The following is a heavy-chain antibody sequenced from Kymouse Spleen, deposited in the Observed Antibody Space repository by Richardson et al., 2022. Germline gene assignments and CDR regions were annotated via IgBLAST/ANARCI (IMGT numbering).Heavy chain of an antibody. J-gene: IGHJ5*02. D-gene: IGHD6-6*01. CDR2: IWYDGSNK. V-gene: IGHV3-33*01. CDR3: ARDEYSSSSNGWFDP. Sequence: QVQLVESGGGVVQPGRSLRLSCAASGFTFSSYGMHWVRQAPGKGLEWVAVIWYDGSNKYYADSVKGRFTISRDNSKNTLYLQMNSLRAEDTAVYYCARDEYSSSSNGWFDPWGQGTLVTVSS. CDR1: GFTFSSYG.